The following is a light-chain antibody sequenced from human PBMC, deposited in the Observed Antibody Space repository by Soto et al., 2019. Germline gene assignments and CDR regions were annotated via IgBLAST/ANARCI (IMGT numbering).Light chain of an antibody. Sequence: QSVLTQPPSASGTPGQRVTISCSGSNSNIGGNYVFWYQQLPGTAPKLLIYIDSHRPSGVPDRFSGSKSGTSASLAISGLRSEDEADYYCAAWDDSLSGRVFGGGTKLTVL. CDR2: IDS. CDR1: NSNIGGNY. J-gene: IGLJ3*02. CDR3: AAWDDSLSGRV. V-gene: IGLV1-47*02.